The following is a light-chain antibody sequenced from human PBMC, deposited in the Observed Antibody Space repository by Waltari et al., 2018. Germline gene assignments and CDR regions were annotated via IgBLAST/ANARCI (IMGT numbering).Light chain of an antibody. Sequence: DIQMTQSPSTLSASIADRVPITCRASQSVSRWVAWSQQKAGKAPKVLIYDASSLESGVPSRFSGSGSGTEFTLTISSLQPDDFATYYCQQYTTYSGTFGQGTKVEIK. CDR1: QSVSRW. CDR2: DAS. J-gene: IGKJ1*01. V-gene: IGKV1-5*01. CDR3: QQYTTYSGT.